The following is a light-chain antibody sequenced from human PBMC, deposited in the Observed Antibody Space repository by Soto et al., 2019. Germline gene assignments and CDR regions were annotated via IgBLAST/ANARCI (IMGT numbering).Light chain of an antibody. V-gene: IGLV2-14*01. CDR2: DVS. CDR3: SSYTTSSNLLV. J-gene: IGLJ2*01. CDR1: SSDVGGYNY. Sequence: QSALTQPASVSGSPGQSITISCTGTSSDVGGYNYVSWYQQHPGKAPKLIIYDVSNRPSGVSNRFSGSKSDYTASLTISGLQAEDEAYYYCSSYTTSSNLLVFGGGTKLTVL.